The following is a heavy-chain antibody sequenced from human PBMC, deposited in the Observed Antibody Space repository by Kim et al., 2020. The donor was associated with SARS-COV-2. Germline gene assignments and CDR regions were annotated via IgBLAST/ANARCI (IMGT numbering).Heavy chain of an antibody. J-gene: IGHJ6*02. CDR3: AKGLRGKVGSYYYYYGMDV. Sequence: GGSLRLSCAASGFTFTSYAMSWVRQAPGKGLEWVSAISGSGGSTYYADSVKGRFTISGDNSKNTLYLQMNSLRAEDTAVYYCAKGLRGKVGSYYYYYGMDVWGQGTTVTVSS. V-gene: IGHV3-23*01. CDR1: GFTFTSYA. D-gene: IGHD3-16*01. CDR2: ISGSGGST.